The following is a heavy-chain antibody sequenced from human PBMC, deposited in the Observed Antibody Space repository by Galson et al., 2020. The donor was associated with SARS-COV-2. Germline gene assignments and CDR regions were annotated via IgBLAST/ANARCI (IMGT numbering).Heavy chain of an antibody. D-gene: IGHD5-18*01. Sequence: NSGGSLRLSCAASGFPFSTYSMNWVRLAPGKGLEWVSSISTSNSYTYYVDSVKGRFSISRDNPRNSLYLQMNSLRAEDTAVYYCARDEGIRGYNYGRLYYGMDVWGQGTTVTVSS. CDR2: ISTSNSYT. J-gene: IGHJ6*02. V-gene: IGHV3-21*01. CDR1: GFPFSTYS. CDR3: ARDEGIRGYNYGRLYYGMDV.